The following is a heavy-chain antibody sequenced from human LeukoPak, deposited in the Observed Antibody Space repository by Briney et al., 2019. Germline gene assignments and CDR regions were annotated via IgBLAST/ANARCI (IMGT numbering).Heavy chain of an antibody. V-gene: IGHV3-30*01. J-gene: IGHJ4*02. CDR3: ARDVGYCSGGSCYAFCY. CDR1: GFTFSSYA. D-gene: IGHD2-15*01. Sequence: GSLRLSCAASGFTFSSYAMHWVRQAPGKGLEWVAVISYDGSNKYYADSVKGRFTISRDNSKNTLYLQINSLRAEGTAVYYCARDVGYCSGGSCYAFCYWGQGTLVTVSS. CDR2: ISYDGSNK.